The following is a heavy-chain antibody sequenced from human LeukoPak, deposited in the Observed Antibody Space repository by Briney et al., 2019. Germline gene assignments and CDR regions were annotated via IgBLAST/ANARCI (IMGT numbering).Heavy chain of an antibody. Sequence: ASAKVSCKASGYTFTGYYMHWVRQAPGQGLEWMGWINPNSGGTNYAQKFQGRVTMTRDTSISTAYMELSRLRSDDTAVYYCARDLQSSSGYYYVVGYWGQGTLVTVSS. CDR1: GYTFTGYY. CDR3: ARDLQSSSGYYYVVGY. V-gene: IGHV1-2*02. D-gene: IGHD3-22*01. J-gene: IGHJ4*02. CDR2: INPNSGGT.